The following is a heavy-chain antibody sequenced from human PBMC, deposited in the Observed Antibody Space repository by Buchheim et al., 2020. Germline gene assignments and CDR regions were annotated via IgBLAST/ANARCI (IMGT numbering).Heavy chain of an antibody. Sequence: QVQLVQSGAEVKKPGSSVKVSCKASGDTFSSYAITWVRQAPGQGLEWMGGIIPIFGTGNYAQKFQGRLTITADESTSTAYMELSNLRSDDTAVYYCAAEMGRADCDGDCYGTIHYWGQGTL. D-gene: IGHD2-21*01. CDR3: AAEMGRADCDGDCYGTIHY. V-gene: IGHV1-69*01. J-gene: IGHJ4*02. CDR2: IIPIFGTG. CDR1: GDTFSSYA.